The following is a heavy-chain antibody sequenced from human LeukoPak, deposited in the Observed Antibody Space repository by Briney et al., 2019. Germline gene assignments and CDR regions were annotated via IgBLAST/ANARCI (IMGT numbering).Heavy chain of an antibody. V-gene: IGHV4-34*01. CDR1: GGSISGYY. J-gene: IGHJ5*02. CDR2: INHSGST. Sequence: SETLSLTCTVSGGSISGYYWSWIRQPPGKGLEWIGEINHSGSTNYNPSLKSRVTISVDTSKNQFSLKLSSVTAADTAVYYCAKDMSLGYYYDSSVPWFDPWGQGTLVTVSS. CDR3: AKDMSLGYYYDSSVPWFDP. D-gene: IGHD3-22*01.